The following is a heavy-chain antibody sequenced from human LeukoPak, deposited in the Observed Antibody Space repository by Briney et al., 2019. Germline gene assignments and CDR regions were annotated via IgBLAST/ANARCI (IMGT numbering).Heavy chain of an antibody. V-gene: IGHV4-39*07. CDR3: AKARGSYCTNGVCDPLFDY. J-gene: IGHJ4*02. CDR2: IFYRGGT. D-gene: IGHD2-8*01. Sequence: PSETLSLTCTVSSGSINTSNYYWGWIRQPPGKGLEWIGNIFYRGGTYYSPSLKSRVTISLDTSRNQFSLNLNSVTAADTAVYYCAKARGSYCTNGVCDPLFDYWGQGTLVTVSS. CDR1: SGSINTSNYY.